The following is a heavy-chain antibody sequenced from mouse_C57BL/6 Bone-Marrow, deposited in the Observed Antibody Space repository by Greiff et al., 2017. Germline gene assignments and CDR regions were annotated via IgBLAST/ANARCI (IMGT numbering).Heavy chain of an antibody. D-gene: IGHD2-1*01. Sequence: QVQLQQSGPELVKPGASVKISCKASGYAFSSSWMNWVKQRPGKGLEWIGRIYPGDGDTNYNGKFKGKATLTADKSSSTAYMQLSSLTSEDSAVYFCARKRGNFHDYAMDYWGQGTSVTVSS. J-gene: IGHJ4*01. CDR2: IYPGDGDT. CDR1: GYAFSSSW. CDR3: ARKRGNFHDYAMDY. V-gene: IGHV1-82*01.